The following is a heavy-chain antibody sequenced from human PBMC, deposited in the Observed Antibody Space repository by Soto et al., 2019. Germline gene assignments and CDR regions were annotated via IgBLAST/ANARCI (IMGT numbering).Heavy chain of an antibody. D-gene: IGHD2-21*01. CDR1: GGSLSGYY. CDR2: INHSGST. CDR3: WRGNIPGLFYY. V-gene: IGHV4-34*01. J-gene: IGHJ4*02. Sequence: SETLSLTCAVYGGSLSGYYWTWIRQPPGTGLEWIGEINHSGSTNYNPSLKSRVTISVDTSKNQFSLKLTSVTAADTAVYYCWRGNIPGLFYYWSQGSLVTVSA.